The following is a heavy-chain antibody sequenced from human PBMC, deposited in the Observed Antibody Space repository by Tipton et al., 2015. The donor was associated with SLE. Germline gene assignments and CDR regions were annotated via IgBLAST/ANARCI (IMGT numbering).Heavy chain of an antibody. J-gene: IGHJ6*02. CDR1: GFTVTVSSHD. V-gene: IGHV3-53*04. CDR3: ATSIAVERYGMDV. Sequence: VQLVQSGGGLVQPGGSLRLSCAASGFTVTVSSHDVSWVRQHPGRGLEWVSLIYSDGRASYADSVKGRFTISRDSSKNTLHLQMNSLRAEDTAVYYCATSIAVERYGMDVWGQGTTVTVSS. D-gene: IGHD6-19*01. CDR2: IYSDGRA.